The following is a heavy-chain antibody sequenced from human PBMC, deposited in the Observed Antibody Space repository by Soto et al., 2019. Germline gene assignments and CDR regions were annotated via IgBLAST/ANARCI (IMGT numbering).Heavy chain of an antibody. CDR1: GYTFSDFD. J-gene: IGHJ6*02. Sequence: GASVKVSCKASGYTFSDFDINWLRQASGQGPEWMGWMNAKSGDTFFAQRFQGKFNMTWDASLSTAYMEVGSLTSDDTAMYYCARGNPFNYAGFDVWGQGTTVTVSS. V-gene: IGHV1-8*01. CDR2: MNAKSGDT. CDR3: ARGNPFNYAGFDV. D-gene: IGHD3-16*01.